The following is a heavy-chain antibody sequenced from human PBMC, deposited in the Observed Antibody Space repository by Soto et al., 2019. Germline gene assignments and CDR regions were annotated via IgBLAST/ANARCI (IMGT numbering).Heavy chain of an antibody. CDR2: INARGSI. Sequence: QVQLQQWGAGPLRPLETLSLTCGVSGGSFSGYYWAWIRQSPGKGLEWIGEINARGSINYNPSLKSRVSISVDTSNNHYSLDARAVTAADTAVYYGARESHDILTGPPWVWYFDLWGRGTLVTVSS. CDR3: ARESHDILTGPPWVWYFDL. V-gene: IGHV4-34*01. CDR1: GGSFSGYY. D-gene: IGHD3-9*01. J-gene: IGHJ2*01.